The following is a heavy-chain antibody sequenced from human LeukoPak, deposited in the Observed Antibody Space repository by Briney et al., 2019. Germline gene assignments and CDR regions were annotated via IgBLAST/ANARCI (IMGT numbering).Heavy chain of an antibody. CDR3: AKGFSILASKHYFYYHGFDV. D-gene: IGHD3-3*01. CDR1: GIAFENYA. CDR2: IGEDGSTT. V-gene: IGHV3-43*02. J-gene: IGHJ6*02. Sequence: GGSLRLSCAASGIAFENYAMNWVRQAPGKGLEWVSLIGEDGSTTWYADSVKGRFTISRDNGKNSLYLHMNSLRPEDTALYYCAKGFSILASKHYFYYHGFDVWGQGTPVTVSS.